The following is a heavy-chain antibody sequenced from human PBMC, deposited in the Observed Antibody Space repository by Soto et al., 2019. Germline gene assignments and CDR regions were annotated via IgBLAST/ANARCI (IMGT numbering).Heavy chain of an antibody. Sequence: EVQLLESGGGLVQPGGSLRLSCAASGFTFSSYVMSWVRQAPGKGLEWVSAISGSGGSTYYADSVKGRFTISRDNSKNTLYLQMNSLRAEDTAVYYCAKGGSSGPGHWYFDLWGRGTLVTVSS. J-gene: IGHJ2*01. V-gene: IGHV3-23*01. CDR2: ISGSGGST. CDR1: GFTFSSYV. D-gene: IGHD6-19*01. CDR3: AKGGSSGPGHWYFDL.